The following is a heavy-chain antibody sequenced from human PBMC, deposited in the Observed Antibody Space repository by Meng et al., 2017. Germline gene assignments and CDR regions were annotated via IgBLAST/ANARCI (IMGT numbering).Heavy chain of an antibody. CDR3: ATGAAAADH. Sequence: VQVVGSGGGLVKPGGSLRLSCGASGLRFTDAWMSWVRQAPGKGLEWVGRIERKSDGGTIYYAAPVKGRFTISRDDSKNTLYLQMDSLINEDTAVYFCATGAAAADHWGQGTLVTVSS. D-gene: IGHD6-13*01. CDR2: IERKSDGGTI. V-gene: IGHV3-15*04. CDR1: GLRFTDAW. J-gene: IGHJ4*02.